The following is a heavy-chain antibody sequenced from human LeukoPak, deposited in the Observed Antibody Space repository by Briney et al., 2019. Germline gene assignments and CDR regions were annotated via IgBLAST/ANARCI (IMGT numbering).Heavy chain of an antibody. CDR1: GFTVSSNY. CDR2: IYSGGST. D-gene: IGHD3-22*01. J-gene: IGHJ4*02. V-gene: IGHV3-53*01. CDR3: ARVPTYYDSSGYFDY. Sequence: GGSLRLSCAASGFTVSSNYMSWVRQAPGKGLEWVSVIYSGGSTYYADSVKGRFTISRDNSKNTLYLQMSSLRAEDTAVYHCARVPTYYDSSGYFDYWSQGTLVTVSS.